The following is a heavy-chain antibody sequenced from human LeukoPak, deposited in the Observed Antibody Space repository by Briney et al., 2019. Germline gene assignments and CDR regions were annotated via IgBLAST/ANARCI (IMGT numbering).Heavy chain of an antibody. CDR2: INTNAGNP. Sequence: ASVKVSCKASGYRFTDYAINWVRQAPGQGLEWMGWINTNAGNPTYARGFTGRFVFSLDTSVSTAYLQISSLKAEDTAVYYCARDPNRYYHTPGDDYWGQGTLVTVSS. D-gene: IGHD3-9*01. CDR3: ARDPNRYYHTPGDDY. V-gene: IGHV7-4-1*02. J-gene: IGHJ4*02. CDR1: GYRFTDYA.